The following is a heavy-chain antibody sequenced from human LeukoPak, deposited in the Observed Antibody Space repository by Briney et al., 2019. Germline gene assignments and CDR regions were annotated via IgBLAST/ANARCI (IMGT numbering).Heavy chain of an antibody. CDR3: ATDTYYYDSSGPGGAFDI. Sequence: GASVKVSCKASGYTFTGYYMHWVRQAPGQGLEWMGWINPNSGGTNYAQKFQGRVTMTEDTSTDTAYMELSSLRSEDTAVYYCATDTYYYDSSGPGGAFDIWGQGTMVTVSS. CDR2: INPNSGGT. J-gene: IGHJ3*02. V-gene: IGHV1-2*02. CDR1: GYTFTGYY. D-gene: IGHD3-22*01.